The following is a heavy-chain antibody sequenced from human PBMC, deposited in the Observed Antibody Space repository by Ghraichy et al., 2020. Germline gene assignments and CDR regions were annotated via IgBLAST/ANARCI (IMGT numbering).Heavy chain of an antibody. CDR1: GFSLSTSGMR. CDR2: IDWDDDK. CDR3: ARSIVAIRVFDY. Sequence: VKPTQTLTLTCTFSGFSLSTSGMRVSWIRQPPGKALEWLAHIDWDDDKFYSTSLKTRLTVSKDTSKNQVVLTMTNMDPVDTATCYCARSIVAIRVFDYWGQGTLVTVSS. V-gene: IGHV2-70*04. D-gene: IGHD1-26*01. J-gene: IGHJ4*02.